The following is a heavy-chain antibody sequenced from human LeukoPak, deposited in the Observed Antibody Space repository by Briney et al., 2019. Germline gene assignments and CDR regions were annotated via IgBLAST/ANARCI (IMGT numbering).Heavy chain of an antibody. CDR2: ISAYNGNT. D-gene: IGHD3-3*01. V-gene: IGHV1-18*01. CDR3: ARWYYDFWSGYLGVSTPYYYYYMDV. J-gene: IGHJ6*03. Sequence: ASVKVSCKASGYTYTSYGISWVRQAPGQGLEWMGWISAYNGNTNYAQKLQGRVTMTTDTSTSTAYTELRSLRSDDTAVYYCARWYYDFWSGYLGVSTPYYYYYMDVWGKGTTVTVSS. CDR1: GYTYTSYG.